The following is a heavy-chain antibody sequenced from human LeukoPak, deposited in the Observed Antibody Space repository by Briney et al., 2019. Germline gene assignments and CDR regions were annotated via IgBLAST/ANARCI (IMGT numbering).Heavy chain of an antibody. D-gene: IGHD7-27*01. CDR2: ISSSSSYI. J-gene: IGHJ2*01. Sequence: PGGSLRLSCAASGFTVSSSYMSWVRQAPGKGLEWVSSISSSSSYIYYADSVKGRFTISRDNAKNSLYLQMNSLRAEDTAVYYCARPQLTGDEGYWYFDLWGRGTLVTVSS. V-gene: IGHV3-21*01. CDR3: ARPQLTGDEGYWYFDL. CDR1: GFTVSSSY.